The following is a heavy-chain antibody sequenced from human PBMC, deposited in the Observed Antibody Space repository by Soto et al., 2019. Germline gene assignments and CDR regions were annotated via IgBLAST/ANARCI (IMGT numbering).Heavy chain of an antibody. Sequence: PEGSLRLSCAASGFTFSSYAMSWVRQAPGKGLEWASAISGSGGSTYYADSVKGRFTISRDNSKNTLYLQMNSLRAEDTAVYYCAKLVKIVVVPAAIDYWGQGTLVTVSS. CDR2: ISGSGGST. J-gene: IGHJ4*02. CDR1: GFTFSSYA. CDR3: AKLVKIVVVPAAIDY. D-gene: IGHD2-2*02. V-gene: IGHV3-23*01.